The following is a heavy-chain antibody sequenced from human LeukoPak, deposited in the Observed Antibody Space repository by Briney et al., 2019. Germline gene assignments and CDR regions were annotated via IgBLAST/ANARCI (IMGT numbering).Heavy chain of an antibody. CDR1: GFTFDDYA. Sequence: GGSLRLSCAASGFTFDDYAMPWVRQAPGKGLEWVSGISWNSDSVGYADSVKGRFTISRDNAKNSLYLQMNSLGAEDTAFYYCTKDTLAWGQGTMVTVSS. V-gene: IGHV3-9*01. J-gene: IGHJ3*01. CDR2: ISWNSDSV. CDR3: TKDTLA.